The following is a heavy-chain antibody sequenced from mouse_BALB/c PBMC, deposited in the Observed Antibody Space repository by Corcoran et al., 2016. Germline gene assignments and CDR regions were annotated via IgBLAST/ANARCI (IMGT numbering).Heavy chain of an antibody. CDR3: AITGPFDY. Sequence: QVQLQQSGAELAKPGASVKMSCKASGYTFTSYWMHWVKQRPGQGLEWIGYINPSTGYTEYNQKFKDKATLTADKSSSTAYMQLSSLTSEDSAVYYCAITGPFDYWGQGTTLTVS. D-gene: IGHD4-1*01. J-gene: IGHJ2*01. CDR2: INPSTGYT. CDR1: GYTFTSYW. V-gene: IGHV1-7*01.